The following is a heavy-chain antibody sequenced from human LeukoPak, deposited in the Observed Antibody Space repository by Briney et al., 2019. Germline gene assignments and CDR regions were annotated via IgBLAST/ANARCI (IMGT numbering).Heavy chain of an antibody. J-gene: IGHJ5*02. CDR1: GGSFRGYY. CDR2: INHSGST. V-gene: IGHV4-34*01. CDR3: ARRYDILTGYYLVNWFDP. D-gene: IGHD3-9*01. Sequence: PSETLSLTCAVYGGSFRGYYWSWIRQPPGKGLEGIGEINHSGSTNYNPSLKSRVTISVDTSKNQFSLKLSSVTAADTAVYYCARRYDILTGYYLVNWFDPWGQGTLVTVSS.